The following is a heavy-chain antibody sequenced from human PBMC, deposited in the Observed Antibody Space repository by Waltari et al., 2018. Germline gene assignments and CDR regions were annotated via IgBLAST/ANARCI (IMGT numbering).Heavy chain of an antibody. D-gene: IGHD6-19*01. J-gene: IGHJ6*03. CDR2: IYYSGST. CDR1: GGSISSYY. CDR3: ARVHPIAVAGNSPYYYMDV. V-gene: IGHV4-59*01. Sequence: QVQLQESGPGLVKPSETLSLTCTVSGGSISSYYWSWIRQPPGKGLEWIGYIYYSGSTNYNPSLKSRVTISVDTSKNQFSLKLSSVTAADTAVYYCARVHPIAVAGNSPYYYMDVWGKGTTVTVSS.